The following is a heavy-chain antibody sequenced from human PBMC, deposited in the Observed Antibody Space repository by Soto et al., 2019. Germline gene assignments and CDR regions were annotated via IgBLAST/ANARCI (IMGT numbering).Heavy chain of an antibody. V-gene: IGHV4-31*03. CDR1: GGSIGSGGYY. D-gene: IGHD2-15*01. CDR3: ARDYADCSGGRCYTHDAFDI. Sequence: QVQLQESGPGLVKPSQTLSLTCTVSGGSIGSGGYYWSWIRQHPGKGVEWVGFIYYSGSTYYNPSLNGRVNISEGTSKNQFSVKLSSVAAADTAVYYCARDYADCSGGRCYTHDAFDIWGRGTMVTVSS. CDR2: IYYSGST. J-gene: IGHJ3*02.